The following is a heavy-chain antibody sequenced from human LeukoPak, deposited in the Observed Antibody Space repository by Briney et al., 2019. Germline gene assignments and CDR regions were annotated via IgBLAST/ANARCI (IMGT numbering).Heavy chain of an antibody. J-gene: IGHJ4*02. CDR3: ARGRLGYSSSWYYPGDY. CDR1: GFTFSSYA. D-gene: IGHD6-13*01. V-gene: IGHV3-21*01. Sequence: GGSLRLSCAASGFTFSSYAMSWVRQAPGKGLEWVSSISSSSSYIYYADSVKGRFTISRDNAKNSLYLQMNSLRAEDTAVYYCARGRLGYSSSWYYPGDYWGQGTLVTVSS. CDR2: ISSSSSYI.